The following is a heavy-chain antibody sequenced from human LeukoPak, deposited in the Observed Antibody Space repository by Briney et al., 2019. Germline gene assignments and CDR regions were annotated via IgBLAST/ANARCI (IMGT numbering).Heavy chain of an antibody. D-gene: IGHD2-15*01. J-gene: IGHJ6*02. CDR2: INTDGSAT. V-gene: IGHV3-74*01. Sequence: GGPLRLSCAASGFTFSSYWMHWVRQAPGKGLVWVSRINTDGSATNYADSVKGRFTISRDDAKNTLYLQMNSLRAEDTAVYYCARSEEDIVVVVAATAVDGMDVWGQGTTVTVSS. CDR3: ARSEEDIVVVVAATAVDGMDV. CDR1: GFTFSSYW.